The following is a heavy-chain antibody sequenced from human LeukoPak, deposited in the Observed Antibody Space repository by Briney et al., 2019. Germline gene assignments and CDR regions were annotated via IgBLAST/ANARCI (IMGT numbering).Heavy chain of an antibody. J-gene: IGHJ5*02. V-gene: IGHV3-13*04. CDR3: ARGIHHSSGWYNWFDP. CDR1: GFTFSSYD. CDR2: IGTAGDT. Sequence: PGRSLRLCCAASGFTFSSYDMHWVRQATGKGLEWVSAIGTAGDTYYPGSVKGRFTISRENAKNSLYLQMNSLRAGDTAVYYCARGIHHSSGWYNWFDPWGQGTLVTVSS. D-gene: IGHD6-19*01.